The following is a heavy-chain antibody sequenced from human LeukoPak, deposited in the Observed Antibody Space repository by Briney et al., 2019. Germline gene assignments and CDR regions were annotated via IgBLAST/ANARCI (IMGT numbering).Heavy chain of an antibody. V-gene: IGHV3-7*01. CDR3: ARGPVRDGYNYALDY. D-gene: IGHD5-24*01. J-gene: IGHJ4*02. CDR2: IKQDGSEK. CDR1: GFTFSSYW. Sequence: PGGSLRLSCAASGFTFSSYWMSWVRQAPGKGLEGVANIKQDGSEKYYVDSVKGRFTISRDNAKNSLYLQMNSLRAEDTAVYYCARGPVRDGYNYALDYWGQGTLVTVSS.